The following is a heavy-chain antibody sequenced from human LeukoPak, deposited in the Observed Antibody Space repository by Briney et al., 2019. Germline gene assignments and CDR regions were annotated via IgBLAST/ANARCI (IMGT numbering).Heavy chain of an antibody. CDR3: AKKLSGSYKGFDY. V-gene: IGHV3-23*01. J-gene: IGHJ4*02. D-gene: IGHD1-26*01. Sequence: GGSLRLSCAASGFTFSSYAMSWVRQAPGKGLEWVSGISDGGGTVYYADSVKGRFTISRDNSKNSLYLKMNSLRAEDTAVYYRAKKLSGSYKGFDYWGQGTLVTVSS. CDR1: GFTFSSYA. CDR2: ISDGGGTV.